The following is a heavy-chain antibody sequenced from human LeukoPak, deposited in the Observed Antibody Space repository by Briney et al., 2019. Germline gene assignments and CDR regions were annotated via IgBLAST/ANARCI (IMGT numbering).Heavy chain of an antibody. CDR3: AREVAAAGTVLGGFDY. D-gene: IGHD6-13*01. CDR2: INWNGGST. Sequence: GGSLRLSCAASGFTFDDYGMSWVRQAPGKGLEWVSGINWNGGSTGYADSVKGRFTISRDNAKNSLYLQMNSLRAEDTALYYCAREVAAAGTVLGGFDYWGQGTLVTVSS. V-gene: IGHV3-20*04. CDR1: GFTFDDYG. J-gene: IGHJ4*02.